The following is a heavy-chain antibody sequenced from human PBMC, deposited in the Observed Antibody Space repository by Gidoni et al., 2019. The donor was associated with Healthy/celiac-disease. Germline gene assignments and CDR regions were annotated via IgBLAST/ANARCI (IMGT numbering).Heavy chain of an antibody. CDR3: ARRGNDYGDLYWYFDL. CDR1: GFTFDDYG. V-gene: IGHV3-20*01. CDR2: INWNGGST. D-gene: IGHD4-17*01. Sequence: EVQLVESGGGVVRPGGSLSISCAASGFTFDDYGMSWVRQAPGKGLEWVSGINWNGGSTGYADSVKGRFTISRDNAKNSLYLQMNSLRAEDTALYHCARRGNDYGDLYWYFDLWGRGTLVTVSS. J-gene: IGHJ2*01.